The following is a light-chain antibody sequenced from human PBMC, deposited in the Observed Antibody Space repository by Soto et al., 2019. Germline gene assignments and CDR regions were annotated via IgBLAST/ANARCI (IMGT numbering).Light chain of an antibody. CDR1: HSINSN. V-gene: IGKV3-15*01. CDR2: GTS. CDR3: PQYNYWPGT. J-gene: IGKJ1*01. Sequence: EIVMTQSPATLSVSPGERATLSCRATHSINSNLAWYQQKPGQAPRLLFSGTSTRATGIPVRFSGSVSGTEFTLTVSSLQSDDFAVDYYPQYNYWPGTFGQGTKVEVK.